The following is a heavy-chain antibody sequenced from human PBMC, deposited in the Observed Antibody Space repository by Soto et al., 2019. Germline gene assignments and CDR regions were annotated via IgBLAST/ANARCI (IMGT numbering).Heavy chain of an antibody. V-gene: IGHV3-9*01. CDR2: ISWNSGSI. D-gene: IGHD6-13*01. CDR3: AKGSGIAAAGSIFDY. Sequence: EVQLVESGGGLVQPGRSLRLSCAASGFTFDDYAMHWVRQAPGKGLEWVSGISWNSGSIGYADSVKGRFTISRDNAKNSLYLQMNSLRAEDTALYYSAKGSGIAAAGSIFDYSGQGTLVTVSP. CDR1: GFTFDDYA. J-gene: IGHJ4*02.